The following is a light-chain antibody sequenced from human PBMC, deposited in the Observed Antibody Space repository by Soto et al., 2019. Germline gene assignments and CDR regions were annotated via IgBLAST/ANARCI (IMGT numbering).Light chain of an antibody. J-gene: IGLJ1*01. Sequence: QSLLTQPHSLSGSPGQSVAISCSGTSSDVGGYNYVSWYQQHPGKAPKLIIFDVNKRPSGVPDRFSGSKSGSTASLTISGLQAEDEADYYCCSYGGSFYVVGTGTKVTVL. CDR1: SSDVGGYNY. CDR2: DVN. CDR3: CSYGGSFYV. V-gene: IGLV2-11*01.